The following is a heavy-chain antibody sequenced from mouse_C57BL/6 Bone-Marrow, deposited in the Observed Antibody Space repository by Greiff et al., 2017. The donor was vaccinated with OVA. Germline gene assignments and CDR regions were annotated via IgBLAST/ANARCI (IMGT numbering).Heavy chain of an antibody. V-gene: IGHV1-81*01. CDR2: IYPRSGNT. D-gene: IGHD2-1*01. J-gene: IGHJ3*01. CDR1: GYTFTSYG. Sequence: QVQLQQSGAELARPGASVKLSCKASGYTFTSYGISWVKQRTGQGLEWIGEIYPRSGNTYYNEKFKGKATLTADKSYSTAYMELRSLTSEDSAVYFCARRDGNPWFAYWGQGTLVTVSA. CDR3: ARRDGNPWFAY.